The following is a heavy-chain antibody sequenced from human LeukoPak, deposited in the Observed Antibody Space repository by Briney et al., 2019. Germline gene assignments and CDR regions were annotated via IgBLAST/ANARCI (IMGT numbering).Heavy chain of an antibody. Sequence: GGSLRLSCAASGFTFSSYDMHWVRQATGKGLEWVSAIGTAGDTYYPGSVKGRFTISRENAKNSLYLQMNSLRAEDTAVYYCARGENNYFFDYWGQGTLVTVSS. CDR2: IGTAGDT. D-gene: IGHD5-24*01. CDR1: GFTFSSYD. J-gene: IGHJ4*02. CDR3: ARGENNYFFDY. V-gene: IGHV3-13*01.